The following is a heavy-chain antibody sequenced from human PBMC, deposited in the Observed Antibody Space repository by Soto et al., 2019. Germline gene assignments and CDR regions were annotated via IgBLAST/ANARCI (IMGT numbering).Heavy chain of an antibody. D-gene: IGHD4-17*01. CDR1: GYTFTSYG. J-gene: IGHJ4*02. CDR3: ARIHDYSDYLGLDDAY. V-gene: IGHV1-18*01. Sequence: QVQLVQSGAEVKKPGASVKVSCKASGYTFTSYGISWVRQAPGQGLEWMGWISAYNGNTNYAQKLQGRVTMTTDTXTXXADMELRSLRSDDTAVYYCARIHDYSDYLGLDDAYWGQGTLVTVSS. CDR2: ISAYNGNT.